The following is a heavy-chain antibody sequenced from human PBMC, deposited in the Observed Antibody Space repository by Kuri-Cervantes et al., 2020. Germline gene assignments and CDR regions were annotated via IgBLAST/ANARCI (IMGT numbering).Heavy chain of an antibody. CDR2: ITSSGNTI. CDR1: GFIFSDYY. Sequence: GGSLRLSCAASGFIFSDYYMSWIRQAPGKGLEWVSYITSSGNTIYYADSVKGRFTISRDNAKKLLYLQMNSLRAEDTAVYYCARDLFGYYYYYMDVWGKGTTVTVSS. CDR3: ARDLFGYYYYYMDV. V-gene: IGHV3-11*04. J-gene: IGHJ6*03. D-gene: IGHD3-3*01.